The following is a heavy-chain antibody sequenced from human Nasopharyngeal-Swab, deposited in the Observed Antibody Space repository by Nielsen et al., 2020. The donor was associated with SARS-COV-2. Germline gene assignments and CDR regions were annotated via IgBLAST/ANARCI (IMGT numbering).Heavy chain of an antibody. CDR2: IRGNGVST. CDR3: AKMRDWGDFAFDI. J-gene: IGHJ3*02. CDR1: GFTFTSYA. V-gene: IGHV3-23*01. Sequence: GESLKISCAASGFTFTSYAMSWVRQAPGKGLEWVSSIRGNGVSTYHADSVKGRFTISSDKSKSTLELQMSSLRAGDTAVYYCAKMRDWGDFAFDIWGQGTMVIVSS. D-gene: IGHD7-27*01.